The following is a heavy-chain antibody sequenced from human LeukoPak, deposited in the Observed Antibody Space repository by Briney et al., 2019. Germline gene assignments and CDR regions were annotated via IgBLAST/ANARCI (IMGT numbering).Heavy chain of an antibody. V-gene: IGHV3-48*03. Sequence: PGGSLRLSCAASGFTFSSYEMNWVRQAPGKGLEWVSYISSSGSTIYYADSVKGRFTISRDNAKTSLYLQMNSLRAEDTAVYYCARDTLYSGNYYDYWGQGTLVTVSS. CDR2: ISSSGSTI. J-gene: IGHJ4*02. CDR3: ARDTLYSGNYYDY. D-gene: IGHD1-26*01. CDR1: GFTFSSYE.